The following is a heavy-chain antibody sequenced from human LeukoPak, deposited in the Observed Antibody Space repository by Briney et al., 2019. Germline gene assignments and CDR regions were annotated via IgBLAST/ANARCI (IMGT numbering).Heavy chain of an antibody. J-gene: IGHJ4*02. Sequence: GGSLRLSCAASGFTFSSYWMHWVRQAPGKGLVWVSRINTDGSSTSYADSVKGRFTIPRDNAKNSLYLQMNSLRAEDTALYYCAKDLVATITHPYYFDYWGQGTLVTVSS. CDR2: INTDGSST. D-gene: IGHD5-12*01. CDR3: AKDLVATITHPYYFDY. V-gene: IGHV3-74*01. CDR1: GFTFSSYW.